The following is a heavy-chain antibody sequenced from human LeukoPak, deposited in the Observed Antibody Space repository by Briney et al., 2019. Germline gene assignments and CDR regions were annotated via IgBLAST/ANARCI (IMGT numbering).Heavy chain of an antibody. D-gene: IGHD7-27*01. CDR3: ARLQGRGDNYLDF. CDR2: IYYGGST. CDR1: GGSISKSNHY. V-gene: IGHV4-39*01. Sequence: SETLSLTCSVSGGSISKSNHYWGWIRQPPGKGLEWIGSIYYGGSTYYNPSLKSRVTISVDTSKNQFSLRLRSVTAADTAVYYCARLQGRGDNYLDFWGQGALVTVSS. J-gene: IGHJ4*02.